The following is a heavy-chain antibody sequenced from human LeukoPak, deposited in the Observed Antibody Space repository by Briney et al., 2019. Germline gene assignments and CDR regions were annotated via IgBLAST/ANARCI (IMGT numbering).Heavy chain of an antibody. CDR1: GGSTSSGGYY. Sequence: SETLSLTCSVSGGSTSSGGYYWSWIRQHPGKGLEWIGYIYHSGRTYYNPSLKSRVTISVDTSKNQFSLKLSSVTAADTAVYYCARHKRGYSGYEPFDYWGQGTLVTVSS. CDR2: IYHSGRT. V-gene: IGHV4-31*03. J-gene: IGHJ4*02. CDR3: ARHKRGYSGYEPFDY. D-gene: IGHD5-12*01.